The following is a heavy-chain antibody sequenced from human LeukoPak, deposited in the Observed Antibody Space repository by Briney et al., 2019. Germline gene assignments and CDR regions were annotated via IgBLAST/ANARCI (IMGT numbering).Heavy chain of an antibody. D-gene: IGHD2-21*02. CDR2: INSDGSST. CDR3: ARRGDSIRQDTNYDYGMDV. Sequence: PGGSLRLSCAASGFTFSSYWMHWVRQAPGKGLVWVSRINSDGSSTSYADSVKGRFTISRDNAKNTLYLQMNSLRAEDTAVYYCARRGDSIRQDTNYDYGMDVWGQGTTVTVSS. J-gene: IGHJ6*02. V-gene: IGHV3-74*01. CDR1: GFTFSSYW.